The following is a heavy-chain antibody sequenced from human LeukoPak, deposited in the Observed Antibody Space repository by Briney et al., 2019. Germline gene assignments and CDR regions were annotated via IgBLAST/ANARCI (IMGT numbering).Heavy chain of an antibody. V-gene: IGHV3-9*01. CDR2: ISWNSGSI. CDR3: ARDRSSGWYNWFDP. J-gene: IGHJ5*02. D-gene: IGHD6-19*01. Sequence: PGRSLRLSCAASGFTFDDYAMHWVRQAPGKGLEWVSGISWNSGSIGYADSVKGRFTISRDNAKNSLYLQMNSLRAEDTAVYYCARDRSSGWYNWFDPWGQGTLVTVSS. CDR1: GFTFDDYA.